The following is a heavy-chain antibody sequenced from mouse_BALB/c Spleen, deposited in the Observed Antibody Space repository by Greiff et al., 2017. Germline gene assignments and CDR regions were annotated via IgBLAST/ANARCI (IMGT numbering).Heavy chain of an antibody. CDR2: ISSGSSTI. V-gene: IGHV5-17*02. CDR1: GFTFSSFG. J-gene: IGHJ3*01. Sequence: EVKLVESGGGLVQPGGSRKLSCAASGFTFSSFGMHWVRQAPEKGLEWVAYISSGSSTIYYADTVKGRFTISRDNPKNTLFLQMTSLRSEDTAMYYCARDKSGYGFAYWGQGTLVTVSA. CDR3: ARDKSGYGFAY. D-gene: IGHD2-2*01.